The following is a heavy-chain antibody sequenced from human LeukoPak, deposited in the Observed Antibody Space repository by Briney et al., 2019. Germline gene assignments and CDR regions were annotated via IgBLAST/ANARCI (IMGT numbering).Heavy chain of an antibody. CDR3: AKDTVKVSTIRRVPHYMDV. Sequence: GGSLRLSCAASGFTFSSFGMHWVRQAPGKGLEWVAFIRYDGSNKYYADSVKGRFTNSRDNSKNTLYLQMNSLRTEDTAVYYCAKDTVKVSTIRRVPHYMDVWGKGTTVTISS. CDR1: GFTFSSFG. D-gene: IGHD5/OR15-5a*01. V-gene: IGHV3-30*02. J-gene: IGHJ6*03. CDR2: IRYDGSNK.